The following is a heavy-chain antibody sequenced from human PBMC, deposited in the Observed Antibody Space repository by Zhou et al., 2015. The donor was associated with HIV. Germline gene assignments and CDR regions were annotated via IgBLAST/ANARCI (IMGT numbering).Heavy chain of an antibody. CDR3: ARGRADIVATNAFYYFDY. Sequence: QVQLVQSGAAVKSPGSSAKLSCTVLGDEFGTYFISWIRQAPGQGLEWVGGIIPIFGTANYAQKFQGRVTITADESTSTAYMELSSLRSEDTAVYYCARGRADIVATNAFYYFDYWGQGTLVTVSS. CDR2: IIPIFGTA. V-gene: IGHV1-69*01. D-gene: IGHD5-12*01. CDR1: GDEFGTYF. J-gene: IGHJ4*02.